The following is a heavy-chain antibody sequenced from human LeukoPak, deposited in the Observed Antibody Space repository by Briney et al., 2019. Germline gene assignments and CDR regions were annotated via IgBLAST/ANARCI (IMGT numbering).Heavy chain of an antibody. D-gene: IGHD2-21*01. V-gene: IGHV3-23*01. Sequence: GGSLRLSCAASGFTFSSYAMSWVRQAPGKGLEWVSAISGSGGSTYYADSVKGRFTISRDNSKNTLYLQMNSLRPEDTAVYYCAKVHCGGDCYPPYYFEYWGQGTLVTVSS. J-gene: IGHJ4*02. CDR2: ISGSGGST. CDR3: AKVHCGGDCYPPYYFEY. CDR1: GFTFSSYA.